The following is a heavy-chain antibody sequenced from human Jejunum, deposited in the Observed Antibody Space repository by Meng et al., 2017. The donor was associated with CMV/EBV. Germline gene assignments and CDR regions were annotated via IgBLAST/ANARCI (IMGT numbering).Heavy chain of an antibody. CDR2: ISDSGRTI. CDR1: GFTVSSYE. D-gene: IGHD4-11*01. Sequence: CAASGFTVSSYEMNWVRQAPGKGLEWVSYISDSGRTIYYADSVKGRFTISRDNAKNSLYLQMNSLRAEDTAVYYCARIDYSNYYGWGQGTLVTVSS. V-gene: IGHV3-48*03. J-gene: IGHJ4*02. CDR3: ARIDYSNYYG.